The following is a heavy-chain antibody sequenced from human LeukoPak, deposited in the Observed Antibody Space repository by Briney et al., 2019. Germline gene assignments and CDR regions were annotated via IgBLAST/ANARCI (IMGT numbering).Heavy chain of an antibody. CDR1: GGSFSGYC. Sequence: SETLSLTCAVYGGSFSGYCWSWIRQPPGKGLEWIGEINHSGSTNYNPSLKSRVTISVDTSKNQFSLKLSSVTAADTAVYYCASLAPYYYYYYMDVWGKGTTVTISS. CDR3: ASLAPYYYYYYMDV. CDR2: INHSGST. V-gene: IGHV4-34*01. J-gene: IGHJ6*03.